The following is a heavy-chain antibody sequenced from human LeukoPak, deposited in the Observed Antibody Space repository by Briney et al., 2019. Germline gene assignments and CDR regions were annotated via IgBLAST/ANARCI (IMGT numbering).Heavy chain of an antibody. J-gene: IGHJ4*02. D-gene: IGHD3-10*01. V-gene: IGHV4-39*01. Sequence: SETLSLTCAVSGGSIYSSTYYWGWIRQPPGKGLEWIGSIYYSGSSYYNPSLKSRVTISVDTSKNQFSLNLSSVTAADTAVYYCACRITDFDYWGQGTLVTVSS. CDR1: GGSIYSSTYY. CDR3: ACRITDFDY. CDR2: IYYSGSS.